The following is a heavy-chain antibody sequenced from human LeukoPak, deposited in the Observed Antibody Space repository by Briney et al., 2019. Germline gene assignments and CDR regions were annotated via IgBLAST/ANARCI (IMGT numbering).Heavy chain of an antibody. CDR1: GGTFSSYA. CDR3: ARGTVAARVAGAFDI. V-gene: IGHV1-69*04. Sequence: SVKVSCKASGGTFSSYAISWVRQAPEQGLEWMGRIIPILGIANYAQKFQGRVTITRNTSISTAYMELSSLRSEDTAVYYCARGTVAARVAGAFDIWGQGTMVTVSS. D-gene: IGHD6-6*01. CDR2: IIPILGIA. J-gene: IGHJ3*02.